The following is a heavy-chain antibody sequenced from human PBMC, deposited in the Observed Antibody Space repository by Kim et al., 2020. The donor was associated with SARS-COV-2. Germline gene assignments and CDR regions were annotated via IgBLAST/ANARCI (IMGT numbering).Heavy chain of an antibody. J-gene: IGHJ6*02. CDR3: ARDRDRGSGSRGGMDV. Sequence: SLKSRVTISVDTSKNQCSLTLSSVTAADTAVYYCARDRDRGSGSRGGMDVWGQGTTVTVSS. V-gene: IGHV4-31*02. D-gene: IGHD3-10*01.